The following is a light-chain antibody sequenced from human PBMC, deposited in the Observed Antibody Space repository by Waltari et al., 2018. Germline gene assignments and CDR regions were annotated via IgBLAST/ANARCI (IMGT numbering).Light chain of an antibody. J-gene: IGKJ5*01. V-gene: IGKV2-28*01. Sequence: EIVMTQSPLSLPVTPGEPASISCRSSQSLLDNNGYNYLDWYLQKPGQSPQSLIYLGSNRAPGVPDRFSGSGSGTDFTLKISRVEAEDAGVYYCTEALQSVTFGQGTRLEIK. CDR3: TEALQSVT. CDR2: LGS. CDR1: QSLLDNNGYNY.